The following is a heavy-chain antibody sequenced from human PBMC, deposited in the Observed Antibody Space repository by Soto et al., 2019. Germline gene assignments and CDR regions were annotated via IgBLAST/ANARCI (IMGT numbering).Heavy chain of an antibody. V-gene: IGHV4-61*01. Sequence: QVQLQESGPGLVKPSETLSLTCTVSGASVSSGNYYWSWIRQPPGKGLECIGYIFYIGSTNYNPSLKSRVTISIDTSKNQFSLKLSSVTAADTAVYYCARGSGSYYAYWGQGTLVTVSS. CDR1: GASVSSGNYY. J-gene: IGHJ4*02. D-gene: IGHD1-26*01. CDR2: IFYIGST. CDR3: ARGSGSYYAY.